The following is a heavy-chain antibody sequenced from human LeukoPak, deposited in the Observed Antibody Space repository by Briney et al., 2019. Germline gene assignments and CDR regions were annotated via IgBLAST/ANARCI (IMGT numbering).Heavy chain of an antibody. Sequence: ASVKVSCKASGYTFTGYYMHWVRQAPGQGLEWMGWINPNSGGTNYAQKLQGRVTMTTDTSTSTAYMELRSLRSDDTAVYYCARDLVIGVVLAAMCYWGQGTLVTVSS. V-gene: IGHV1-2*02. CDR3: ARDLVIGVVLAAMCY. D-gene: IGHD2-2*01. CDR2: INPNSGGT. J-gene: IGHJ4*02. CDR1: GYTFTGYY.